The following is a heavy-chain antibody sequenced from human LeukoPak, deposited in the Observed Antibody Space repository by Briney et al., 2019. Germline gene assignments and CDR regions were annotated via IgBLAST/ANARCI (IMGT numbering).Heavy chain of an antibody. V-gene: IGHV3-23*01. D-gene: IGHD6-13*01. Sequence: PGGSLRLSCAASGFTFSSYAMSWVRQAPGKGLEWVPAISGSGGSTYYADSVKGRFTISRDNAKNSLYLQMNSLRAEGTALYYCAKDIAAADPYYFDYWGQGTLVTVSS. J-gene: IGHJ4*02. CDR2: ISGSGGST. CDR3: AKDIAAADPYYFDY. CDR1: GFTFSSYA.